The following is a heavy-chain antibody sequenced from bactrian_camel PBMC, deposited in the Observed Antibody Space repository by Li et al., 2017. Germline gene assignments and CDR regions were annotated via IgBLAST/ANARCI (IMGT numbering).Heavy chain of an antibody. CDR1: TRPKC. CDR2: IDSDGGS. D-gene: IGHD6*01. J-gene: IGHJ7*01. Sequence: VQLVESGGGSVQVGGSLRLSCAASTRPKCMGWFRQAPGKSREGVAAIDSDGGSATYADSVKGRFTIAQDNFKNTLYLEMTNLRPDDSGMYYCAAVHGYTPPVVVAGTYSMDYWGKGTQVTVS. V-gene: IGHV3S53*01.